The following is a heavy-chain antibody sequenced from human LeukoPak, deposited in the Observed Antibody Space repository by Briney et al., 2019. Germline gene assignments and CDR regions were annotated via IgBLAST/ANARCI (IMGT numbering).Heavy chain of an antibody. CDR2: VNLQGST. Sequence: SGTLSLTCGVSGGSIANTNYWTWVRQPPGKGLEWIGEVNLQGSTNYNPSLMGRVAISVDTSENHISLQLTSVTAADTAVYYCAREGGPYRPLDYSGQGTLVTVSS. CDR1: GGSIANTNY. J-gene: IGHJ4*02. CDR3: AREGGPYRPLDY. V-gene: IGHV4-4*02.